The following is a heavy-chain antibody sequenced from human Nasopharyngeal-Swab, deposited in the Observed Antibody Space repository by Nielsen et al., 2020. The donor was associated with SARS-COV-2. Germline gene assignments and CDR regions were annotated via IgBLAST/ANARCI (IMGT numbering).Heavy chain of an antibody. Sequence: GESLKISCAASGLTFSGHWMHWVRQAPGRGLVWVSRINGDGSTISYAESVRGRFTISRDNAKNTLYLQMNSLRAEDTAVYYCAKDWFGELTLDYWGQGTLVTVSS. CDR1: GLTFSGHW. D-gene: IGHD3-10*01. CDR2: INGDGSTI. V-gene: IGHV3-74*01. J-gene: IGHJ4*02. CDR3: AKDWFGELTLDY.